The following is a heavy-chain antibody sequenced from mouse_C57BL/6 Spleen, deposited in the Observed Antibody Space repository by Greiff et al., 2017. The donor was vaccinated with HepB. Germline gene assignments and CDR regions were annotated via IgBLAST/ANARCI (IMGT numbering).Heavy chain of an antibody. CDR3: ARGIYSNYGWAY. D-gene: IGHD2-5*01. V-gene: IGHV1-52*01. J-gene: IGHJ3*01. Sequence: VQLQQPGAELVRPGSSVKLSCKASGYTFTSYWMHWVKQRPIQGLEWIGNIDPSDSETHYNQKFKDKATLTVDKSSSTAYMQLSSLTSEDSAVYYCARGIYSNYGWAYWGQGTLVTVSA. CDR2: IDPSDSET. CDR1: GYTFTSYW.